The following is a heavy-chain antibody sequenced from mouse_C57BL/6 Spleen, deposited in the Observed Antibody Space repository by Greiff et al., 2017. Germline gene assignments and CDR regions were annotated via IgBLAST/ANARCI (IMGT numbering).Heavy chain of an antibody. V-gene: IGHV1-72*01. D-gene: IGHD3-2*02. CDR1: GYTFTSYW. CDR3: ARDSSGYLAY. CDR2: IDPNSGGT. Sequence: QVQLKQPGAELVKPGASVKLSCKASGYTFTSYWMHWVKQRPGRGLEWIGRIDPNSGGTKYNEKFKSKATLTVDKPSSTAYMQLSSLTSEDAAVYYCARDSSGYLAYWGQGTLVTVSA. J-gene: IGHJ3*01.